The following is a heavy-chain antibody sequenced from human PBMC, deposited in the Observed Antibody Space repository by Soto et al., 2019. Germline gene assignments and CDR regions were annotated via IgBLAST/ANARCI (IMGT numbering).Heavy chain of an antibody. CDR3: ARDRPPATYYDFWSGYSRPTMDYYYYGMDV. D-gene: IGHD3-3*01. CDR1: GFTFSSYS. Sequence: EVQLVESGGGLVKPGGSLRLSCAASGFTFSSYSMNWVRQAPGKGLEWVSSISSSSSYIYYADSVKGRFTISRDNAKNSLYLQMNSLRAEDTAVYYCARDRPPATYYDFWSGYSRPTMDYYYYGMDVWGQGTTVTVSS. V-gene: IGHV3-21*01. J-gene: IGHJ6*02. CDR2: ISSSSSYI.